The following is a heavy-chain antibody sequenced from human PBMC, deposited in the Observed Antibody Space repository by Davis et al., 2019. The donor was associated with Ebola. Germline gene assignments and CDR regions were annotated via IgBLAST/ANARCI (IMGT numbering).Heavy chain of an antibody. CDR3: ASRYGSGSAWFDP. CDR1: GGTFSSYA. CDR2: IIPIFGTA. J-gene: IGHJ5*02. Sequence: SVKVSCKASGGTFSSYAISWVRQAPGQGLEWMGGIIPIFGTANYAQKFQGRVTITADESTSTAYMELSSLRSEDTAVYYCASRYGSGSAWFDPWGQGTLVTVSS. D-gene: IGHD3-10*01. V-gene: IGHV1-69*13.